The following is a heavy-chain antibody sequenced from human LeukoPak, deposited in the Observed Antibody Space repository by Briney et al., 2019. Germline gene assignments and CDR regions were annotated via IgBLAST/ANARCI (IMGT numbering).Heavy chain of an antibody. J-gene: IGHJ3*02. CDR1: GFTFSSYG. D-gene: IGHD1-26*01. V-gene: IGHV3-30*03. CDR3: ARGLLRRYAFDI. Sequence: GGSLRLSCAASGFTFSSYGMHWVRQAPGKGLEWVAVISYDGSNKYYADSVKGRFTISRDNAKNSLYLQMNSLRAEDTAVYYCARGLLRRYAFDIWGQGTMVTVSS. CDR2: ISYDGSNK.